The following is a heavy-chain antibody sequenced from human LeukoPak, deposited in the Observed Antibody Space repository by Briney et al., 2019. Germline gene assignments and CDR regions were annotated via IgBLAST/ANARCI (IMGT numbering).Heavy chain of an antibody. CDR3: AREDPQTRVPEGLDV. D-gene: IGHD4/OR15-4a*01. CDR2: IYFTGTT. CDR1: GGSLGSYY. V-gene: IGHV4-59*01. Sequence: SETLSLTCAVSGGSLGSYYWSWLRQPPGRALEWMGYIYFTGTTTYNPSLKSRGTISVDTPRNQFSLSLTSVTAADTAVYYCAREDPQTRVPEGLDVWGQGTRVTVSS. J-gene: IGHJ6*02.